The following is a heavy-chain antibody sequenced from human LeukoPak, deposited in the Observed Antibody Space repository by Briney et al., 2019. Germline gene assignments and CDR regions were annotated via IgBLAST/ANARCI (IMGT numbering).Heavy chain of an antibody. CDR3: ATISSGPSLSAFDI. J-gene: IGHJ3*02. Sequence: PGGSLRLSCAASGFTFDDYTMHWVRQAPGKGLEWVSLISWDGGSTYYADSVKGRFTISRDNSKNTLYLQMNSLRAEDTAVYYCATISSGPSLSAFDIWGQGTMVTVSS. CDR1: GFTFDDYT. CDR2: ISWDGGST. V-gene: IGHV3-43*01. D-gene: IGHD3-22*01.